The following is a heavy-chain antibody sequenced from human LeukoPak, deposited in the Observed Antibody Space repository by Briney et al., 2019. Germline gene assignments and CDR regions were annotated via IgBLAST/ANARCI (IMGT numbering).Heavy chain of an antibody. J-gene: IGHJ4*02. V-gene: IGHV4-59*01. CDR2: IYYSGST. CDR1: GGPISSYY. CDR3: AREPCSSCPFDY. Sequence: SETLSLTCTVSGGPISSYYWSWIRQPPGKGLELIEYIYYSGSTNYNPSLKSRVTISVDTSKNQFSLKLSSVTAADTAVYYCAREPCSSCPFDYWGQGTLVTVSS. D-gene: IGHD6-13*01.